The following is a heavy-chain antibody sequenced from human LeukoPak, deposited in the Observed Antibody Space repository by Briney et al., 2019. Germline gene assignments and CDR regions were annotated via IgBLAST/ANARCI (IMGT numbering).Heavy chain of an antibody. CDR3: VRTGGSFYFYYYMDV. CDR1: GGSIRSSTYN. V-gene: IGHV4-39*07. Sequence: SGTLSLTCTVSGGSIRSSTYNWGWIRQPPGKGLEWIGSIHYTGTTYYNPSLKSRVTISLDTSKNQFSLKLSSVTAADTAVYYCVRTGGSFYFYYYMDVWGKGTTVTVSS. J-gene: IGHJ6*03. D-gene: IGHD1-26*01. CDR2: IHYTGTT.